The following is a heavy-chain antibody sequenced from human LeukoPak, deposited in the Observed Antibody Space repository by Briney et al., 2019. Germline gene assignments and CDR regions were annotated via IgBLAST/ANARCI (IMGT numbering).Heavy chain of an antibody. J-gene: IGHJ4*02. Sequence: GGSLRLSCAASGFSFSTYGMHWVRQAPGKGLEWVAVISYDGSNKYYADSVKGRFTISRDNSKNTLYLQMNSLRAEDTAVYYCAKDRVGPDFDYWGQGTLVTVSS. CDR2: ISYDGSNK. V-gene: IGHV3-30*18. CDR3: AKDRVGPDFDY. D-gene: IGHD1-26*01. CDR1: GFSFSTYG.